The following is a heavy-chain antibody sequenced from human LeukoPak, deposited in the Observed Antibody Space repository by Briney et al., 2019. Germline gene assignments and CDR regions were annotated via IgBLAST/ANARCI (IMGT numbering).Heavy chain of an antibody. J-gene: IGHJ4*01. CDR3: AKDGSPDTYEIFAL. V-gene: IGHV3-9*01. D-gene: IGHD2-8*01. Sequence: GGSLRLSCAASGFSFDDYAMHWLRQAPGKGPQWVSGISWNSGSEGYADSVKGRFTISRDNAKNSLYLQMNSLRAEDTAFYYCAKDGSPDTYEIFALWGHGPLVPVSS. CDR2: ISWNSGSE. CDR1: GFSFDDYA.